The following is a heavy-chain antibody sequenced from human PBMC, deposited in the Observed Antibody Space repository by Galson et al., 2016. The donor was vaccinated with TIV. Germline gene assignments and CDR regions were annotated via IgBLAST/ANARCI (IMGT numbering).Heavy chain of an antibody. CDR1: GYSFPNNW. V-gene: IGHV5-51*03. CDR3: ARAPGYSGYSYGYFDS. J-gene: IGHJ4*02. CDR2: MYVADSDV. D-gene: IGHD5-12*01. Sequence: QSGAEVTKPGESLKISCRVSGYSFPNNWIAWVREMPGKGMELMGIMYVADSDVTYSPSFEGQVTISVDESVSPAYLQWSSLEASDSAIYYCARAPGYSGYSYGYFDSWGQGTRVTVSS.